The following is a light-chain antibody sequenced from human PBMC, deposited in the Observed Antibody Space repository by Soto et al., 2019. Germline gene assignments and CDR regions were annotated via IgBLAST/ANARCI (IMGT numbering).Light chain of an antibody. J-gene: IGLJ3*02. Sequence: QSALTQPPSASGSPGQSVTISCTGTSSDVGAYNYVSWYQQYPGKAPKLMIYEVSKRPSGVPDRFSGSKSGKTASLTVSGLQPEDEADDYCTSYAGSNIWVFGGGTKVTVL. CDR2: EVS. CDR3: TSYAGSNIWV. V-gene: IGLV2-8*01. CDR1: SSDVGAYNY.